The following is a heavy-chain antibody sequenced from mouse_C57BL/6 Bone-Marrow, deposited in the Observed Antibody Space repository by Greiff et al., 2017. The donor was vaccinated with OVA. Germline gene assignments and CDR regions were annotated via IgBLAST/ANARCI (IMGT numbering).Heavy chain of an antibody. J-gene: IGHJ3*01. CDR2: IYPGSGNT. CDR1: GYTFTDYY. CDR3: ARGGGSGSWFAY. Sequence: QVHVKQSGAELVRPGASVKLSCKASGYTFTDYYINWVKQRPGQGLEWIARIYPGSGNTYYNEKFKGKATLTAEKSSSTAYMQLSSLTSEDSAVYFCARGGGSGSWFAYWGQGTLVTVSA. D-gene: IGHD3-2*02. V-gene: IGHV1-76*01.